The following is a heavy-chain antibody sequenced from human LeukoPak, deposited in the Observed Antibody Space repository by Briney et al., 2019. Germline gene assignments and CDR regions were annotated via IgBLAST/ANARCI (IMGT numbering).Heavy chain of an antibody. CDR3: ARESYDSSGSYFDSAEYFQH. J-gene: IGHJ1*01. CDR1: GYTFTNYY. D-gene: IGHD3-22*01. V-gene: IGHV1-46*01. Sequence: ASVKVSCKASGYTFTNYYMHWVRQAPGQGLEWMGIINPSGGSTSYAQKFQGRVTMTRDTSTSTVYMELSSLRSEDTAVYYCARESYDSSGSYFDSAEYFQHWGQGTLVTVSS. CDR2: INPSGGST.